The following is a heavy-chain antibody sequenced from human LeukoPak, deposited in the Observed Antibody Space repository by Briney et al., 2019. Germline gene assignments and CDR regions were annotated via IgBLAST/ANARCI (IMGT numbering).Heavy chain of an antibody. D-gene: IGHD3-22*01. CDR1: GFTFSSYG. CDR3: ARDQGVVVHGKYHYYGMDV. CDR2: ISYDGSSK. V-gene: IGHV3-30*03. J-gene: IGHJ6*02. Sequence: GGSLRLSCAASGFTFSSYGIHWVRQAPGKRLEWVAAISYDGSSKYYADSVKGRFTISRDNSKNTLYLQMNSLRAEDTAVYYCARDQGVVVHGKYHYYGMDVWGQGTTVTVSS.